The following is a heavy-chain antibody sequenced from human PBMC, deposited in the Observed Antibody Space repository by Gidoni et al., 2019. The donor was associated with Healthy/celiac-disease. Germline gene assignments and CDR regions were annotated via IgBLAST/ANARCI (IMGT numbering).Heavy chain of an antibody. CDR1: GFTFTSSA. D-gene: IGHD3-3*01. J-gene: IGHJ3*02. CDR2: IVVGSGNT. CDR3: AAPSNYDFWSVFDAFDI. Sequence: QMQLVQSGPEVKKPGTSVKVSCKASGFTFTSSAVQWVRQARGQRLEWIGWIVVGSGNTNYAQKFQERVTITRDMSTSTAYMELSSLRSEDTAVYYCAAPSNYDFWSVFDAFDIWGQGTMVTVSS. V-gene: IGHV1-58*01.